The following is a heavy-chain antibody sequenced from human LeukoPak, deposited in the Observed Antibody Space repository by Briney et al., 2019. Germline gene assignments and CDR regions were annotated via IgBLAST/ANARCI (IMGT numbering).Heavy chain of an antibody. D-gene: IGHD4-17*01. Sequence: SETLSLTCAVSGESFSGNFWTWIRQSPGKGLEWIGEIDNNGITNYNPSLKSRVTISVDTSKNQFSLKLSSVTAADTAVYYCASTVTSWIDYWGQGTLVTVSS. CDR1: GESFSGNF. J-gene: IGHJ4*02. V-gene: IGHV4-34*01. CDR3: ASTVTSWIDY. CDR2: IDNNGIT.